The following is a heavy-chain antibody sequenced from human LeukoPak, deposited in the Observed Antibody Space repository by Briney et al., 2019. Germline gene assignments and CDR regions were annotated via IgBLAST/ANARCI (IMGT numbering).Heavy chain of an antibody. V-gene: IGHV1-3*03. D-gene: IGHD3-10*01. Sequence: ASVKVSCKASGYTFTSYAMHWVRQAPGQRLEWMGWINAGNGNTKYSQEFQGRVTMTEDTSTDTAYMELSSLRPEDTAVYYCATLWFGELSFDYWGQGTLVTVSS. J-gene: IGHJ4*02. CDR1: GYTFTSYA. CDR3: ATLWFGELSFDY. CDR2: INAGNGNT.